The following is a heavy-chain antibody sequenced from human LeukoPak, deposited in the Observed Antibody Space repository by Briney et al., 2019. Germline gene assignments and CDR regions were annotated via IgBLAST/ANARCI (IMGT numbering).Heavy chain of an antibody. J-gene: IGHJ5*02. Sequence: GGSLRLSCAASGFTFSSYSMIWVRQAPGKGLEWVSSISSSSSYIYYADSVKGRFTISRDNAKNSLYLQMNSLRAEDTAVYYCARDGGCCSAAGTENWFDPRGQGTLVTVSS. CDR1: GFTFSSYS. CDR2: ISSSSSYI. D-gene: IGHD6-13*01. CDR3: ARDGGCCSAAGTENWFDP. V-gene: IGHV3-21*01.